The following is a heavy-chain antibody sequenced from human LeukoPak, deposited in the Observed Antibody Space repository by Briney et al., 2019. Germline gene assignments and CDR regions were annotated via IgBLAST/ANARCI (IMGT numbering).Heavy chain of an antibody. CDR1: GFTFSSYG. CDR3: ARGSGDIVVVPAAMQFDP. D-gene: IGHD2-2*01. V-gene: IGHV3-33*01. CDR2: IWYDGSNK. J-gene: IGHJ5*02. Sequence: GRSLRLSCAASGFTFSSYGMHWVRQAPGKGLEWVAVIWYDGSNKYYADSVKGRFTISRDNSKNTLYPQMNSLRAEDTAVYYCARGSGDIVVVPAAMQFDPWGQGTLVTVSS.